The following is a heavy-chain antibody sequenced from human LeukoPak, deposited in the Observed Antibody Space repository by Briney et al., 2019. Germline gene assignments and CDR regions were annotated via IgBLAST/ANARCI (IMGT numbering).Heavy chain of an antibody. Sequence: GGSLRLSCAASGFTFSSYVMTWVRQAPGKGLEWVAIISYDGSNKDYADSVKGRFIISRDNSKNTLYLQINSLTAEDTAVYYCARADTYYYGSGSSWDYWGQGTLVTVSS. CDR2: ISYDGSNK. J-gene: IGHJ4*02. D-gene: IGHD3-10*01. CDR1: GFTFSSYV. V-gene: IGHV3-30-3*01. CDR3: ARADTYYYGSGSSWDY.